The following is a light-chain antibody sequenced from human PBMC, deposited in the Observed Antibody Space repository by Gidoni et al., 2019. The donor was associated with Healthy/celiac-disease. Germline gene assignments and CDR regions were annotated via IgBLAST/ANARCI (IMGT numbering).Light chain of an antibody. Sequence: LAPGERATLSCRASQSVSSNLAWYQQKPGQAPRLLIYGASTRATGIPARFSGSGSGTEFTLTISSLQSEDFAVYYCQQYNNWPPWYTFGQGTKLEIK. J-gene: IGKJ2*01. CDR3: QQYNNWPPWYT. CDR2: GAS. CDR1: QSVSSN. V-gene: IGKV3-15*01.